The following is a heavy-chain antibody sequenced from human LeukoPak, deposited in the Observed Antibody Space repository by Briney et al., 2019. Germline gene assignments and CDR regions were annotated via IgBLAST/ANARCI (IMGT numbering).Heavy chain of an antibody. CDR3: ATPSQLLWFGSDRWRYYYYGMDV. CDR2: FDPEDGET. CDR1: GYTLTELS. D-gene: IGHD3-10*01. J-gene: IGHJ6*02. Sequence: GASVKVSCKVSGYTLTELSMHWVRQAPGKGLEWMGGFDPEDGETIYAQKFQGRVTMTEDTSTDTAYMELSSLRSEDTAVYYCATPSQLLWFGSDRWRYYYYGMDVWGQGTTVTVSS. V-gene: IGHV1-24*01.